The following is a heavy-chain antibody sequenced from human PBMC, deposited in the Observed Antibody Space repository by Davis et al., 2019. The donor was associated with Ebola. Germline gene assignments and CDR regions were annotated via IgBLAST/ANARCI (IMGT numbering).Heavy chain of an antibody. D-gene: IGHD3-10*01. CDR1: GDSIRGGTYY. Sequence: MPSETLSLTCSVSGDSIRGGTYYWDWIRQPPGKGLEWIGEINHSGSTNYNPSLKSRVTISVDTSKNQFSLKLSSVTAADTAVYYCARGDYYGSGSTDYWGQGTLVTVSS. CDR2: INHSGST. J-gene: IGHJ4*02. CDR3: ARGDYYGSGSTDY. V-gene: IGHV4-39*07.